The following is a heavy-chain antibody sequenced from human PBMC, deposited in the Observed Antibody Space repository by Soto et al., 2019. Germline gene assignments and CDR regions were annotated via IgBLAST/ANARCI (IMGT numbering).Heavy chain of an antibody. CDR3: ARVPPRTKVTTRVPYYYYGMDV. D-gene: IGHD4-4*01. CDR2: ISSSGSTI. Sequence: GGSLRLSCAASGFTFSDYYMSWIRQAPGKGLEWVSYISSSGSTIYYADSVKGRFTISRDNAKNSLYLQMNSLRAEDTAVYYCARVPPRTKVTTRVPYYYYGMDVWGQGTTVPVYS. V-gene: IGHV3-11*01. J-gene: IGHJ6*02. CDR1: GFTFSDYY.